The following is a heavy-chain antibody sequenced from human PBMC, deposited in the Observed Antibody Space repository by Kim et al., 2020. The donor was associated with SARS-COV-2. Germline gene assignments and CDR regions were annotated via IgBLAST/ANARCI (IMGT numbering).Heavy chain of an antibody. Sequence: SETLSLTCTVSGGSISSSSYYWGWIRQPPGKGLEWIGSIYYSGSTYYNPSLKSRVTISVDTSKNQFSLKLSSVTAADTAVYYCARDKTYYYDSSGGYYYGMDVWGQGTTVTVSS. D-gene: IGHD3-22*01. CDR1: GGSISSSSYY. CDR3: ARDKTYYYDSSGGYYYGMDV. J-gene: IGHJ6*02. V-gene: IGHV4-39*07. CDR2: IYYSGST.